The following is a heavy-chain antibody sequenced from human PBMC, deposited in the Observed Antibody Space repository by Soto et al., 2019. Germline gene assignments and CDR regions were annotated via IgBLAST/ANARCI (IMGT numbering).Heavy chain of an antibody. CDR1: GFTFSSYG. D-gene: IGHD5-18*01. Sequence: GGSLRLSCAASGFTFSSYGMHWVRQAPGKGLEWVAVIWYDGSNKYYADSVKGRFTISRDNSKNTLYLQMNSLRAEDTAVYYCAREGYSYGRPYYFDYWGQGTLVTVSS. J-gene: IGHJ4*02. V-gene: IGHV3-33*01. CDR3: AREGYSYGRPYYFDY. CDR2: IWYDGSNK.